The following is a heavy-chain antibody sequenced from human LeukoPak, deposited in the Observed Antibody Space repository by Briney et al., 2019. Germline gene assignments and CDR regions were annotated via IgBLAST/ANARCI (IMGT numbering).Heavy chain of an antibody. J-gene: IGHJ6*03. D-gene: IGHD2-8*01. Sequence: GGSLRLSCAASGFIFSNYAMNWVRQAPGKGLEWVSYISSSSSTIYYADSVKGRFTISRDNAKNSLYLQMNSLRAEDTAVYYCASGMYCTSGVCYTRMDVWGKGTTVTVSS. CDR3: ASGMYCTSGVCYTRMDV. CDR1: GFIFSNYA. V-gene: IGHV3-48*01. CDR2: ISSSSSTI.